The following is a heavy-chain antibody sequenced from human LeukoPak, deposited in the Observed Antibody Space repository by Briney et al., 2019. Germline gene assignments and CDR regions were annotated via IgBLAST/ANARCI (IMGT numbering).Heavy chain of an antibody. Sequence: GGSLRLSCAASGFTFSSYAMSWVRQAPGKGLEWVSSISVSGGSTYSADSVKGRFTISRDNSKNTLYLQMNSLRVEDTAVYYCAKGVGGSGSSKFHFDSWGQGTLVTVSS. V-gene: IGHV3-23*01. D-gene: IGHD3-10*01. CDR2: ISVSGGST. CDR3: AKGVGGSGSSKFHFDS. CDR1: GFTFSSYA. J-gene: IGHJ4*02.